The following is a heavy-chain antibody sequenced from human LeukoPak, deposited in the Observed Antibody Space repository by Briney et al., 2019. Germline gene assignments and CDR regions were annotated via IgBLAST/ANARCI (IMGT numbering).Heavy chain of an antibody. V-gene: IGHV4-59*08. CDR2: IYYSGST. CDR3: ARQGGSIAAAGNWFDP. J-gene: IGHJ5*02. Sequence: SETLSLTCTVSGGSISSYYWSWIRQPPGKGLEWIGYIYYSGSTNYNPSLKSRVTISVDTSKNQFSLKLSSVTAADTAVYYCARQGGSIAAAGNWFDPWGQGTLVTVSS. D-gene: IGHD6-13*01. CDR1: GGSISSYY.